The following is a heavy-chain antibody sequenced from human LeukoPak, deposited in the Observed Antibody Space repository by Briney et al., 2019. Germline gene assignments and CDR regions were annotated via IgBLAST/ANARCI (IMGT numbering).Heavy chain of an antibody. CDR1: GYTFTGYY. CDR3: ARDERRKDYYDSSGYSSPPY. J-gene: IGHJ4*01. CDR2: INPNSGGT. V-gene: IGHV1-2*02. D-gene: IGHD3-22*01. Sequence: EASVKVSCKASGYTFTGYYMHWARQAPGQGLEWMGWINPNSGGTNYAQKFQGRVTMTRDTSISTAYMELSRLRSDDTAVYYCARDERRKDYYDSSGYSSPPYWGQEPWSPSPQ.